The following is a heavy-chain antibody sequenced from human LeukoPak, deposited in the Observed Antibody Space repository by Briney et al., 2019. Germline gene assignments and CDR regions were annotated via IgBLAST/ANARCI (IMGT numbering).Heavy chain of an antibody. CDR2: IYYSGST. V-gene: IGHV4-34*01. D-gene: IGHD4-17*01. Sequence: SETLSLTCAVYGGSFSGYYWTWIRQPPGKGLEWIGSIYYSGSTYYNPSLKSRVTISVDTSKNQFSLKLSSVTAADTAVYYCARLGRDYGDYPRGWGQGTLVTVSS. J-gene: IGHJ4*02. CDR3: ARLGRDYGDYPRG. CDR1: GGSFSGYY.